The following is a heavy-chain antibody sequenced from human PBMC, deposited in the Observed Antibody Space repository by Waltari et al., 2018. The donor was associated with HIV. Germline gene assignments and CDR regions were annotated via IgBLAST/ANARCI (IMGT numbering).Heavy chain of an antibody. Sequence: QGQMVESGGGVVQPGRSLRLSCADSGFPFSSNAAHWVRQAPGKGLEWVALISHDGSNTYYADSVKGRFVISRDNSKNTLDLQMNSLTIEDTAVYYCARDLISGIMPRSYYYGLDVWGQGTTVTVSS. CDR3: ARDLISGIMPRSYYYGLDV. CDR2: ISHDGSNT. D-gene: IGHD2-2*01. CDR1: GFPFSSNA. V-gene: IGHV3-30*09. J-gene: IGHJ6*02.